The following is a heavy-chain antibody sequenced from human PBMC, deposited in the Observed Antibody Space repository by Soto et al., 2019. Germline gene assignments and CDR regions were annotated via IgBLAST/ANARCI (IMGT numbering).Heavy chain of an antibody. Sequence: SLSLTFTVSGGSISSGGYYWSCIRQHPGKGLEWIGYIYYSGSTYYNPSLKSRVTISVDTSKNQFSLKLSSVTAADTAVYYCARFYCSGGSSYPHYYYYYGMDVWGQGTTVTVSS. CDR2: IYYSGST. J-gene: IGHJ6*02. D-gene: IGHD2-15*01. CDR3: ARFYCSGGSSYPHYYYYYGMDV. CDR1: GGSISSGGYY. V-gene: IGHV4-31*03.